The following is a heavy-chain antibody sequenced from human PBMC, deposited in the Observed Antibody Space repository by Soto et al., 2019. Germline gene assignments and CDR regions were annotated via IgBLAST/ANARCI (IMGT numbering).Heavy chain of an antibody. CDR2: ISGSGDST. J-gene: IGHJ4*02. Sequence: PGGSLRLSCAASGFTFSRYAMGWVRQAPGKGLEWVSAISGSGDSTSYVDSVKGRFTISRDNSKNTLYLQMNSLRAEDTAVYYCAKENADYYGTSGVVDYWGQGTLVTVSS. V-gene: IGHV3-23*01. CDR3: AKENADYYGTSGVVDY. CDR1: GFTFSRYA. D-gene: IGHD1-1*01.